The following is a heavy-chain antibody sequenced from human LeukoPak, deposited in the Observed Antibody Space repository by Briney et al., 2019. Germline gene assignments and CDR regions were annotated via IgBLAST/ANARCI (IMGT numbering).Heavy chain of an antibody. CDR3: ARPRQWHRNDAFDI. V-gene: IGHV5-51*01. CDR2: INPGDSDT. CDR1: GYSFTTYW. Sequence: GESLKISGKGSGYSFTTYWIGWVRQMPGKGLEWMGIINPGDSDTRYSPSFQGQVTISADQSISTAHLQWSSLKASDTAMYYCARPRQWHRNDAFDIWGQGTMVSVSS. D-gene: IGHD6-19*01. J-gene: IGHJ3*02.